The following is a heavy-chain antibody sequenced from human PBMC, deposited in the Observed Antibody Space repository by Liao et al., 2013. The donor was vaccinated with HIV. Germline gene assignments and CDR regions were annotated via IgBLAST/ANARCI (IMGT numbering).Heavy chain of an antibody. CDR3: ARGDHYDSWSDYFSTLHYFDS. CDR2: INYGGDS. D-gene: IGHD3-3*01. Sequence: QARLQQWGAGLLKPSETLSLTCGVYGGSFSGYYWTWIRQPPGKGLEWIGEINYGGDSNYNPSLKSRVAISIDTSKNQFSLNLTSVTAADTAVYFCARGDHYDSWSDYFSTLHYFDSWGQGTLVTVSS. J-gene: IGHJ4*02. CDR1: GGSFSGYY. V-gene: IGHV4-34*01.